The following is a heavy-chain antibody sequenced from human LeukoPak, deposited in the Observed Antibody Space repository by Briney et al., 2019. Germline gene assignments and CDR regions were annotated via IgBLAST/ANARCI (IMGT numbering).Heavy chain of an antibody. CDR2: INSDGSST. CDR1: GFTFSSYW. J-gene: IGHJ4*02. D-gene: IGHD3-22*01. CDR3: ATSLYYYDSSGYYPLDY. Sequence: GGSLRLSCAASGFTFSSYWMHWVRQAPGKGLVWVSRINSDGSSTSYADSLKGRFTISRDNAKNTLYLQMNSLRAEDTAVYYCATSLYYYDSSGYYPLDYWGQGTLVTVSS. V-gene: IGHV3-74*01.